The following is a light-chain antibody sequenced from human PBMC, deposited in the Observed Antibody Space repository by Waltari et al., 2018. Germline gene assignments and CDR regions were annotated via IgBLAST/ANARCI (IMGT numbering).Light chain of an antibody. CDR3: KTWDRSLSAVV. Sequence: QSVLTQPPSVSAAPGQKVTISCSGTSSNIGSNYVSWYQQLPGAAPKLLIYDNNKRPSGVPDRFSGSKSGTSATLGITGLQTEDEAEYHCKTWDRSLSAVVFGGGTKLTVL. J-gene: IGLJ2*01. CDR1: SSNIGSNY. V-gene: IGLV1-51*01. CDR2: DNN.